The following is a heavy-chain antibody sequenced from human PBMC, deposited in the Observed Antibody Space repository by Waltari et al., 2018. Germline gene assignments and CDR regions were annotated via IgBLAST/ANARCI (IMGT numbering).Heavy chain of an antibody. V-gene: IGHV3-30-3*01. CDR1: GFPFSSYA. CDR3: ARDPASLAASPYYFDY. CDR2: ISYDGSNK. D-gene: IGHD2-15*01. Sequence: QVQLVESGGGVVQPGRSLRLSCAASGFPFSSYAMHWFRQDPGKGLEWVAVISYDGSNKYYADSVKGRFTISRDNSENTLYLQMNSLRAEDTAAYYCARDPASLAASPYYFDYWGQGTLVTVSS. J-gene: IGHJ4*02.